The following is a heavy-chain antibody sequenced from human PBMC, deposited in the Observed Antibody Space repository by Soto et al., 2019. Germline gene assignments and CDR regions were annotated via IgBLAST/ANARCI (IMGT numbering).Heavy chain of an antibody. V-gene: IGHV1-69*01. CDR3: ARKGDYGGSYYYGMDV. Sequence: SVKVSCNASGGTFSSYAISWVRQAPGQGLEWMGGIIPIFGTANYAQKFQGRVTITADESTSTAYMELSSLRSEDTAVYYCARKGDYGGSYYYGMDVWGQGTTVTVSS. D-gene: IGHD4-17*01. CDR2: IIPIFGTA. CDR1: GGTFSSYA. J-gene: IGHJ6*02.